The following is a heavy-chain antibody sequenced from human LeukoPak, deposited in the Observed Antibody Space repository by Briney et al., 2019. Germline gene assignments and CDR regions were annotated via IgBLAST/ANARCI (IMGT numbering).Heavy chain of an antibody. D-gene: IGHD6-13*01. CDR3: ASPFAIAAAGTDWYFDL. CDR2: ISYTGTYI. Sequence: GGSLRLSCAASAFSLNAYNMNWVRQAPGKGLEWVSSISYTGTYIYYADSVKGRFTISRDNAKNSLYLQMNSLRAEDTAVYFCASPFAIAAAGTDWYFDLWGRGTLVTVSS. CDR1: AFSLNAYN. V-gene: IGHV3-21*01. J-gene: IGHJ2*01.